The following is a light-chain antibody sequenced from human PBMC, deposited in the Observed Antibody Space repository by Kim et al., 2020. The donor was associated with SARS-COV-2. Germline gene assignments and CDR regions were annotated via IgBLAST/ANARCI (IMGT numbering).Light chain of an antibody. CDR1: SSNIGNNA. CDR3: AAWDDSLNGAV. J-gene: IGLJ3*02. Sequence: QSVLTQPPSASGTPGQRVTISCSGSSSNIGNNAVNWYQQLPGTAPKLLIYSNNQRPSGVSARFSGSTSGTSASLAISGLQSEDEADYYCAAWDDSLNGAVFGRGTELTVL. CDR2: SNN. V-gene: IGLV1-44*01.